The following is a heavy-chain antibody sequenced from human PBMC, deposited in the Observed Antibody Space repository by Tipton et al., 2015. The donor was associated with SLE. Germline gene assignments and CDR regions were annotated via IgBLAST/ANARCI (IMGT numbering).Heavy chain of an antibody. CDR1: GGSFNSSTSF. Sequence: TLSLTCNVSGGSFNSSTSFWAWIRQPPGKGLEWIASISSSGSTDHNPSLRSRVSISLDTSKNQFSLRLTSATAADTAVYYCARRGRSAWFPGVWGQGTLVTVSS. CDR2: ISSSGST. V-gene: IGHV4-39*07. J-gene: IGHJ4*02. D-gene: IGHD3-10*01. CDR3: ARRGRSAWFPGV.